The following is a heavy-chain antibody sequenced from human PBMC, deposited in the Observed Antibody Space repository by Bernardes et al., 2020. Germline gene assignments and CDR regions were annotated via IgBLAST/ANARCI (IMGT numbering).Heavy chain of an antibody. D-gene: IGHD2-15*01. CDR3: AREYWFRLDP. CDR1: EFSEFTFSSDW. V-gene: IGHV3-7*01. CDR2: INPDGSNK. J-gene: IGHJ5*02. Sequence: SLRLSCAVSEFSEFTFSSDWMAWVRQPPGKGLEWVAKINPDGSNKYYVDSVKGRFTISRDNAKNSLYLQMSSLRVEDTAVYYCAREYWFRLDPWGQGTLVTVSS.